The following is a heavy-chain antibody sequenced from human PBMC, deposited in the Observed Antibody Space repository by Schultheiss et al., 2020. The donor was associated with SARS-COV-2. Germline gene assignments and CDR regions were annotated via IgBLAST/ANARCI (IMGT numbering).Heavy chain of an antibody. J-gene: IGHJ5*02. CDR3: ARRGILGWFDP. CDR2: IYNSGTT. V-gene: IGHV4-4*09. Sequence: SETLSLTCTVSGASVSNDYWSWIRQPPGRELEWFGYIYNSGTTHYNPSLKSRVTMSVDTSKNQFSLKVTSVTGADTAVYYCARRGILGWFDPWGQGTLVTVSS. D-gene: IGHD3-16*01. CDR1: GASVSNDY.